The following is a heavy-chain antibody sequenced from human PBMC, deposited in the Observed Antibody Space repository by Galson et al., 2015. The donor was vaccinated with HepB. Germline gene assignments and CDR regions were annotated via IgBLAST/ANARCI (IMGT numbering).Heavy chain of an antibody. Sequence: SVKVSCKVYGYTLTELSMHWVRQAPGKGLEWMGGFDPEDGETIYAQKFQGRVTMTEDTSTDTAYMELSSLRSEDTAVYYCATEAAAAGSAYYYYGMDVWGQGTTVTVSS. V-gene: IGHV1-24*01. J-gene: IGHJ6*02. CDR1: GYTLTELS. CDR2: FDPEDGET. D-gene: IGHD6-13*01. CDR3: ATEAAAAGSAYYYYGMDV.